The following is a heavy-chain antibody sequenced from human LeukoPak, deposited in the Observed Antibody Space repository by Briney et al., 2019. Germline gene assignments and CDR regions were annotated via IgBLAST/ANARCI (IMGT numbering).Heavy chain of an antibody. D-gene: IGHD6-19*01. CDR2: IHTSGST. CDR3: AGRGLSTGWTFDY. V-gene: IGHV4-4*07. J-gene: IGHJ4*01. Sequence: SETLSLTCSVPGGSISTYYWSWIRQPAGKGLGWIAQIHTSGSTNFNPSLKSRVSISMDTPNNQFSLMISSVTAADTAIYYCAGRGLSTGWTFDYWGHGTLVTVSS. CDR1: GGSISTYY.